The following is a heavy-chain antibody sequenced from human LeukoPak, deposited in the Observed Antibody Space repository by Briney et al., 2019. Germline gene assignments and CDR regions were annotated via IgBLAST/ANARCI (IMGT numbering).Heavy chain of an antibody. D-gene: IGHD5-18*01. CDR3: TTEPPTIQLGFDY. V-gene: IGHV3-15*01. CDR2: IKSKTDGGTT. CDR1: GFTFSNAW. Sequence: PGGSLRLSCAASGFTFSNAWMSWVRQAPGKGLEWVGRIKSKTDGGTTDYAAPVKGRFTISRDDSKNTLYLQMNSLKTEDTAVYYCTTEPPTIQLGFDYWGQGTLVTVSS. J-gene: IGHJ4*02.